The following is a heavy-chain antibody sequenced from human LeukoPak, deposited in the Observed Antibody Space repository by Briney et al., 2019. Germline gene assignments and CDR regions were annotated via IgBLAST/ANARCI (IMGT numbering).Heavy chain of an antibody. CDR1: GFTFSSYW. V-gene: IGHV3-7*03. J-gene: IGHJ3*02. CDR3: ARDGAGSHDAFDI. D-gene: IGHD1-26*01. Sequence: GRSLRLSCAASGFTFSSYWMSWVRQAPGKGLEWVANIKQDGGETFYVDSVKGRFTISRDNAKNSLYLQMNSLRAEDTAVYYCARDGAGSHDAFDIWGQGTMVTVSS. CDR2: IKQDGGET.